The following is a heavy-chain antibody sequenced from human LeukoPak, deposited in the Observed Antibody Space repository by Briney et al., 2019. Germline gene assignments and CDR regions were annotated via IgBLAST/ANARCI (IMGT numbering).Heavy chain of an antibody. CDR2: ISSSGGTI. D-gene: IGHD2-15*01. CDR1: GFTFSDYY. J-gene: IGHJ5*02. CDR3: ARAMGGSGRTNWFDP. V-gene: IGHV3-11*01. Sequence: GGSLRLSCAVSGFTFSDYYMSWIRQAPGKGLEWVSYISSSGGTIYYADSVKGRFTISRDNAKNSLYLQMNSLRAEDTAVYYCARAMGGSGRTNWFDPWGQGTLVTVSS.